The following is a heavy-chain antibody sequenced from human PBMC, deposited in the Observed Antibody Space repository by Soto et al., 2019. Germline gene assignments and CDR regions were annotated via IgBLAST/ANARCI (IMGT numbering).Heavy chain of an antibody. Sequence: GSLRLSCAASGFTFSHYWMTWVRQAPGKGLEWVANINPGGSEKFYVDSVKGRFSISRDNSKNTLYLQMNSLRAEDTAVYYCAKVRVSRGGYDYYFDAFDIWGQGTMVTLSS. V-gene: IGHV3-7*03. CDR1: GFTFSHYW. D-gene: IGHD5-12*01. CDR3: AKVRVSRGGYDYYFDAFDI. CDR2: INPGGSEK. J-gene: IGHJ3*02.